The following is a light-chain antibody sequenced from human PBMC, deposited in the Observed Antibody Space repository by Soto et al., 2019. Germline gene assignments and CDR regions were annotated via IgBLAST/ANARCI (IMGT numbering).Light chain of an antibody. Sequence: EIVMTQSPATLSLSPGERATLSCRASRSINSNLAWYQQKPGQAPRLFIFRASSRATGLPARFSASGSGTDFNLTISSLQSEDFAVYYCQQYNNWPRATFGGGTKVDIK. V-gene: IGKV3-15*01. CDR3: QQYNNWPRAT. J-gene: IGKJ4*01. CDR1: RSINSN. CDR2: RAS.